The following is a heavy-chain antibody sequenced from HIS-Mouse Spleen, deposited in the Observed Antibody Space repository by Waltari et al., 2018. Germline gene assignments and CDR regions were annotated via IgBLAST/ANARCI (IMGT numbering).Heavy chain of an antibody. CDR3: AREIPYSSSWYDWYFDL. D-gene: IGHD6-13*01. V-gene: IGHV4-39*07. J-gene: IGHJ2*01. CDR2: IYYRGST. CDR1: GGSISSSSYY. Sequence: QLQLQESGPGLVKPSETLSLTCTVSGGSISSSSYYWGWIRQPPGQGLEWIGSIYYRGSTTYTPSLKSRVTISVDTSKNQFSLKLSSVTAADTAVYYCAREIPYSSSWYDWYFDLWGRGTLVTVSS.